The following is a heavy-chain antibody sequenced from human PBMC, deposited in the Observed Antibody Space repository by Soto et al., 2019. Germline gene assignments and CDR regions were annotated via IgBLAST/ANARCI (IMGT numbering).Heavy chain of an antibody. Sequence: QVQLVQSGAEVKKPGSSVKVSCKASGGTFSSYTISWVRQAPGQGLEWMGRIIPILGRANYAQKFQGRGTITADKSTSTAYMELSSLRSADTAVYYCARDTAAKDYYYYYMDVWGKGTTVTVSS. J-gene: IGHJ6*03. D-gene: IGHD6-13*01. CDR1: GGTFSSYT. CDR3: ARDTAAKDYYYYYMDV. V-gene: IGHV1-69*08. CDR2: IIPILGRA.